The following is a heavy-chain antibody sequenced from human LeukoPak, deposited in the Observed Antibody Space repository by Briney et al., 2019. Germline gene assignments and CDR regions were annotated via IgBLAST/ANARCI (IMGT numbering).Heavy chain of an antibody. D-gene: IGHD6-19*01. J-gene: IGHJ4*02. CDR1: GTTFTGYY. Sequence: ASVKVSCKASGTTFTGYYMHWVRQAPGQGLEWMGWINPNSGGTNYAQKFQGRVTMTRDTSISTAYMELSRLRFDDTAVYYCARDPLIAVAGPPDWGQGTLVTVSS. V-gene: IGHV1-2*02. CDR3: ARDPLIAVAGPPD. CDR2: INPNSGGT.